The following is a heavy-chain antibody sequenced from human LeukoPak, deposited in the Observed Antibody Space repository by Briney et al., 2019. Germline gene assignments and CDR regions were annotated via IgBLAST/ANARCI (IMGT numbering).Heavy chain of an antibody. J-gene: IGHJ4*02. CDR2: INHSGST. V-gene: IGHV4-34*01. Sequence: SETLSLTCAVYGGSFSGYYWSWIRQPPGKGLEWIGEINHSGSTNYNPSLKSRVTISVDTSKNQFSLKLSSVTAADTAVYYCARGRSVWGSYRYGGGDYWGQGTLVTVS. CDR1: GGSFSGYY. CDR3: ARGRSVWGSYRYGGGDY. D-gene: IGHD3-16*02.